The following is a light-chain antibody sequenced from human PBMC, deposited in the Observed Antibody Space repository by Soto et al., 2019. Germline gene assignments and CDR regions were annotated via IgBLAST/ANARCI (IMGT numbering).Light chain of an antibody. Sequence: DIRVSDSPSGVSLAFFERVKVTVLASQTISSWLAWYQQKPGKAPKLLIYKASTLKSGVPSRFSGSGSGTEFTLTISCLQPDDFTTYYCQHYKSSSNEFGQRTKVDI. CDR2: KAS. J-gene: IGKJ1*01. CDR1: QTISSW. CDR3: QHYKSSSNE. V-gene: IGKV1-5*03.